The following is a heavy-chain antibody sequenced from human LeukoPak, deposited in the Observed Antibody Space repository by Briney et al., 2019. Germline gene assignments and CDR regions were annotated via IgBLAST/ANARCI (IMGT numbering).Heavy chain of an antibody. J-gene: IGHJ4*02. CDR3: AKSGYNRFDY. CDR1: GFTFSSYG. CDR2: ISSGGNT. D-gene: IGHD5-24*01. V-gene: IGHV3-23*01. Sequence: GGSLRLSCAAPGFTFSSYGMSWVRQAPGKGLEWVSAISSGGNTYYADSVKGRFTISRDNSKNSLYLQMNSLRAEDTAVYYCAKSGYNRFDYWGQGTLVTVSS.